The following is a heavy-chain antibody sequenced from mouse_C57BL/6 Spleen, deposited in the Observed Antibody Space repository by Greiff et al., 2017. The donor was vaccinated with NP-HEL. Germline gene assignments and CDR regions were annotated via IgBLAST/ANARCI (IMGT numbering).Heavy chain of an antibody. V-gene: IGHV1-75*01. CDR3: ARNSQEVVTWFAY. D-gene: IGHD3-3*01. CDR2: IFPVGGST. Sequence: QVQLQQSGPELVNPGVVGKIDGKVVGCTVTDDYRNSVRVAHGPRLSWIGWIFPVGGSTYYNEKFKGKATLTVDKSSSTAYMLLSSLTSEDSAVYFCARNSQEVVTWFAYWGQGTLVTVSA. J-gene: IGHJ3*01. CDR1: GCTVTDDY.